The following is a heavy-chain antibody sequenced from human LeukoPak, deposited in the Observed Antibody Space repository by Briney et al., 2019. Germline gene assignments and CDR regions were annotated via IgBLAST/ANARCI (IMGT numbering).Heavy chain of an antibody. Sequence: SVKVSCKASGGTFSSYAISWVRQAPGQGLEWMGGIIPIFGTANYAQKFQGRVTITADESTSTAYMELSSLRSEDTAVYSCARADYSPGWFDPWGQGTLVTVSS. CDR3: ARADYSPGWFDP. V-gene: IGHV1-69*01. CDR1: GGTFSSYA. D-gene: IGHD4-11*01. J-gene: IGHJ5*02. CDR2: IIPIFGTA.